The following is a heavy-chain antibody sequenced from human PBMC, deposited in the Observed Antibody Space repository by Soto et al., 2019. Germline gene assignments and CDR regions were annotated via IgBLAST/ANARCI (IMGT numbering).Heavy chain of an antibody. CDR1: DVSFSGHY. CDR2: LNYRGST. D-gene: IGHD3-16*02. Sequence: SAPVSLTXGVSDVSFSGHYWSWISQAPGKGLEWIGELNYRGSTKFNPSLKSRVTLSIDTSKDQFSLRLSSVTAADTAVYYCARDSGGLRLGESSLYGEKDSYDVWDQGTLVTVSS. V-gene: IGHV4-34*01. CDR3: ARDSGGLRLGESSLYGEKDSYDV. J-gene: IGHJ3*01.